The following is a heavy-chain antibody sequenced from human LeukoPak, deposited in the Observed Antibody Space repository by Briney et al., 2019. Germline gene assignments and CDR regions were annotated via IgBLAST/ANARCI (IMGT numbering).Heavy chain of an antibody. CDR3: ARNNPYCSGGSCYSDY. J-gene: IGHJ4*02. D-gene: IGHD2-15*01. Sequence: PSETLSLTCTVSGGSISSSSYYWGWIRQPPGKGLEWIGSIYYSGSTYYNPSHKSRVTISVDTSKNQFSLKLSSVTAADTAVYYCARNNPYCSGGSCYSDYWGQGTLVTVSS. CDR2: IYYSGST. V-gene: IGHV4-39*01. CDR1: GGSISSSSYY.